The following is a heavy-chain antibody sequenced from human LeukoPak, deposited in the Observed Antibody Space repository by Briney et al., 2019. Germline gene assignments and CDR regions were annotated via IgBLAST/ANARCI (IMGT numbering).Heavy chain of an antibody. CDR1: GFTFSNYW. CDR3: AKDIGLLYYDSSGYYNVGYFDY. J-gene: IGHJ4*02. Sequence: GGSLRLSCAASGFTFSNYWMNWVRQAPGKGLVWVSRIHSDGSSTSYADSVKGRFTISRDNAKNSLYLQMNSLRAEDTALYYCAKDIGLLYYDSSGYYNVGYFDYWGQGTLVTVSS. CDR2: IHSDGSST. V-gene: IGHV3-74*01. D-gene: IGHD3-22*01.